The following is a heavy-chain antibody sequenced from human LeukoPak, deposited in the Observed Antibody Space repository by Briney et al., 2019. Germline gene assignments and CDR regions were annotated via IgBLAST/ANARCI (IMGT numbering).Heavy chain of an antibody. V-gene: IGHV3-23*01. J-gene: IGHJ4*02. CDR1: GFTFSNYA. CDR3: AREGLVVATTGPFDY. D-gene: IGHD5-12*01. Sequence: GGSLRLSCAASGFTFSNYAMTWVRQAPGKGLEWVSIISGGGDVKYYAESVKGRFTISRDNSKNTLYLQMNSLRAEDTAVYYCAREGLVVATTGPFDYWGQGTLVTVSS. CDR2: ISGGGDVK.